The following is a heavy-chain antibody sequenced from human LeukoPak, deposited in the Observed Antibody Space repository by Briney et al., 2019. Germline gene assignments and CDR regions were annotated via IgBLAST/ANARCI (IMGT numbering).Heavy chain of an antibody. Sequence: GTSVKVSCKASGYTFTSYGISWVRQAPGQGLEWMGGIIPIFGTANYAQKFQGRVTITADESTSTAYMELSSLRSEDTAVYYCARGGTIVSNWFDPWGQGTLVTVSS. CDR2: IIPIFGTA. CDR1: GYTFTSYG. V-gene: IGHV1-69*13. CDR3: ARGGTIVSNWFDP. J-gene: IGHJ5*02. D-gene: IGHD3-3*01.